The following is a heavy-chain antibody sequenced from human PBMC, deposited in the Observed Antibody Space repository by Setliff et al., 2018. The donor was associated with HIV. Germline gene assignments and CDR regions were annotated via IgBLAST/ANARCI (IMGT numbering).Heavy chain of an antibody. CDR3: AKDWGSRLSYSFYYMDV. Sequence: GGSLRLSCAASGFTLSGYWLSWVRQAPGKGLEWVASIKQDGSEKYYVDSLKGRFAISRDNAKNSLYLQMNSLRTEDTAVYYCAKDWGSRLSYSFYYMDVWGKGTTVTVSS. V-gene: IGHV3-7*01. J-gene: IGHJ6*03. CDR2: IKQDGSEK. CDR1: GFTLSGYW. D-gene: IGHD3-16*01.